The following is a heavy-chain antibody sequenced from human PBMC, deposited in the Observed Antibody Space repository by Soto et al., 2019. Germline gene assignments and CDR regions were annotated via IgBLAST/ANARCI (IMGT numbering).Heavy chain of an antibody. V-gene: IGHV1-8*01. D-gene: IGHD3-10*01. CDR1: GYTFTSYD. J-gene: IGHJ6*02. CDR3: ARWGYAMVRGVMSPYGDV. Sequence: GASVKVSCKASGYTFTSYDINWVRQATGQGLEWMGWMNPNSGNTGYAQKFQGRVTMTRNTSISTAYMELSSLRSEDTAVYYCARWGYAMVRGVMSPYGDVWGQGTTVTVSS. CDR2: MNPNSGNT.